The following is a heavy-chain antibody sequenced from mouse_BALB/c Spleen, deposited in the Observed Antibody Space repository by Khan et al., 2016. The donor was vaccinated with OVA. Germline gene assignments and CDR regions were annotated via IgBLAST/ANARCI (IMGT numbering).Heavy chain of an antibody. CDR2: IYPGDGRT. J-gene: IGHJ1*01. Sequence: QVQLKQSGPELVKPGASVKMSCKASGYTFISYYIHWVKQRPGQGLEWIGWIYPGDGRTKYNETFKDKTKLTADKSSSTAYTLLSSLTSEDSAIFFCAISYYGSFWYFDVWGAGTTVTVSS. CDR3: AISYYGSFWYFDV. V-gene: IGHV1S56*01. CDR1: GYTFISYY. D-gene: IGHD1-1*01.